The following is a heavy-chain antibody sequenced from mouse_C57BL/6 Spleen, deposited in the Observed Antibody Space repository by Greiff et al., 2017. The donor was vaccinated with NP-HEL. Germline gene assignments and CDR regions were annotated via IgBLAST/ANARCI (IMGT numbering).Heavy chain of an antibody. D-gene: IGHD2-3*01. V-gene: IGHV5-16*01. CDR1: GFTFSDYY. Sequence: DVKLVESEGGLVQPGSSMKLSCTASGFTFSDYYMAWVRQVPEKGLEWVANINYDGSSTYYLDSLKSRFIISRDNAKNILYLQMSSLKSEDTATYYCARHDGYFFFDYWGQGTTLTVSS. CDR3: ARHDGYFFFDY. J-gene: IGHJ2*01. CDR2: INYDGSST.